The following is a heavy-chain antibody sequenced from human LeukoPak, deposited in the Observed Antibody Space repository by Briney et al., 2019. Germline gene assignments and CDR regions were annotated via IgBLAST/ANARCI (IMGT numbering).Heavy chain of an antibody. CDR1: GYTFSNYV. D-gene: IGHD4-11*01. CDR2: ISTYTGDP. CDR3: ARTMTTMTTHGELDF. J-gene: IGHJ4*02. Sequence: ASVKVSCKASGYTFSNYVLTWVRQAPGQGLEWRGRISTYTGDPNYAQKFQDRVTMTTDTSTSTAYMELRNLSFDDTAIYYCARTMTTMTTHGELDFWGQGTLVAVSS. V-gene: IGHV1-18*01.